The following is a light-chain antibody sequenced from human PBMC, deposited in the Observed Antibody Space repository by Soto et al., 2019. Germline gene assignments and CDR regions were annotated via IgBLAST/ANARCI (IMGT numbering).Light chain of an antibody. Sequence: DVVMTQTPLSLSVAPGQPASISCKSSQSLLHITGETFLFWYLQKPGQSPQLLIYEVSTRVSGVPDRFSGSGSGTDFTLEISRVETDDVGIYYCMQSTQLPPPFGQGTRLAIE. CDR3: MQSTQLPPP. V-gene: IGKV2D-29*02. CDR1: QSLLHITGETF. J-gene: IGKJ5*01. CDR2: EVS.